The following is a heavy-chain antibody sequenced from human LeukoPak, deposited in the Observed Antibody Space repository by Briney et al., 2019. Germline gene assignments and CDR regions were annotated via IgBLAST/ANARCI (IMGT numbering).Heavy chain of an antibody. D-gene: IGHD7-27*01. J-gene: IGHJ4*02. V-gene: IGHV4-59*12. CDR3: ARFSPRAMGNYLDF. CDR2: IYYSGST. CDR1: GGSISSYY. Sequence: PSETLSLTCTVSGGSISSYYWSWIRQPPGKGLEWIGYIYYSGSTNYNPSLKSRVTISVDTSKNQFSLNLSSVTAADTAVYYCARFSPRAMGNYLDFWGQGTLVTVSS.